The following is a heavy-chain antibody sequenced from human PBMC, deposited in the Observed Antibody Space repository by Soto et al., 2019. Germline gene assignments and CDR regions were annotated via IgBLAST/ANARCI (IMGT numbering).Heavy chain of an antibody. D-gene: IGHD5-18*01. CDR1: GFTFSSYA. V-gene: IGHV3-23*01. CDR2: ISGSGGST. Sequence: EVQLLESGGGLVQPGGSLRLSCAASGFTFSSYAMSWVRQAPGKGLEWVSAISGSGGSTYYADSVKGRFTISRDNSKNPLYLQMNSLRAEDTAVYYCAKDRTNPSKTTRGYSYGAIFDYWGQGTLVTVSS. J-gene: IGHJ4*02. CDR3: AKDRTNPSKTTRGYSYGAIFDY.